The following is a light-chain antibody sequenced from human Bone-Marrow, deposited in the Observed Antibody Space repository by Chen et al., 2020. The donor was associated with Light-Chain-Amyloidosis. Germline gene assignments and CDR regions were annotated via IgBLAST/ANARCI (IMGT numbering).Light chain of an antibody. CDR1: QTISSNY. V-gene: IGKV3-20*01. CDR3: QQYGTSPLT. J-gene: IGKJ4*01. CDR2: GSS. Sequence: EIVLTQSPGTLSLSPGEGANLSCRASQTISSNYLTWYQQKFGQAPRRLIYGSSSRATGIPDRFTGSGSGTDFTLTINRLAPEDFAMYYCQQYGTSPLTFGGGTKVEIK.